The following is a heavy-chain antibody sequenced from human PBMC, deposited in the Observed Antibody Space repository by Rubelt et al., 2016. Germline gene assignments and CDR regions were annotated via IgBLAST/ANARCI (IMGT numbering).Heavy chain of an antibody. CDR2: INHSGST. CDR3: ASGSSEWLMDAFDI. J-gene: IGHJ3*02. V-gene: IGHV4-34*01. Sequence: RQAPGKGLEWIGEINHSGSTNYNPSLKSRVTISVDTSKNQFSLKLSSVTAADTAVYYCASGSSEWLMDAFDIWGQGTMVTVSS. D-gene: IGHD6-19*01.